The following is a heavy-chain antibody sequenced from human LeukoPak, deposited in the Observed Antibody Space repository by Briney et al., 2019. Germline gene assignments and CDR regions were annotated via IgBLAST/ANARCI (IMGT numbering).Heavy chain of an antibody. V-gene: IGHV4-59*01. CDR3: AREGSVAAGYFQR. CDR2: IYYSGST. Sequence: SETLSLTXTVSGGSISSYYWSWIRQPPGKGLEWIGYIYYSGSTNYNPSLKSRVTISLDTSRNQFSLKLSSVTAADTAVYYCAREGSVAAGYFQRWGQGTLVTVSS. D-gene: IGHD6-19*01. CDR1: GGSISSYY. J-gene: IGHJ1*01.